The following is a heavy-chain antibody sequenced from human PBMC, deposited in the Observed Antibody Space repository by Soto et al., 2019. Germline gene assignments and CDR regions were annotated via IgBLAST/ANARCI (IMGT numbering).Heavy chain of an antibody. Sequence: PSETLSLTCTVSGGSISSYYWSWIRQPPGRGLEWIGYIYYSGSTNYNPSLKSRVTISVDTSKNQFSLKLSSVTAADTAVYYCARWKYYYDSSGYIFDPWGQGTLVTVSS. CDR2: IYYSGST. CDR3: ARWKYYYDSSGYIFDP. D-gene: IGHD3-22*01. CDR1: GGSISSYY. V-gene: IGHV4-59*08. J-gene: IGHJ5*02.